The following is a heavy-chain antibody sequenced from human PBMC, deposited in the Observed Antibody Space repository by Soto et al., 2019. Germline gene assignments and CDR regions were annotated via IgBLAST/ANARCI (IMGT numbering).Heavy chain of an antibody. V-gene: IGHV3-7*01. CDR2: IKQDGSEK. J-gene: IGHJ4*02. CDR1: GFTFSSYW. D-gene: IGHD2-2*01. CDR3: VRGRYCISTSCYLDY. Sequence: EVQLVESGGGLVQPGGSLRLSCAASGFTFSSYWMSWVRQAPGKGLEWVANIKQDGSEKYYVDSVKGRFTISRDNAKNSLYLQMNSLRAEDTAVYYCVRGRYCISTSCYLDYWGQGTLVTVSS.